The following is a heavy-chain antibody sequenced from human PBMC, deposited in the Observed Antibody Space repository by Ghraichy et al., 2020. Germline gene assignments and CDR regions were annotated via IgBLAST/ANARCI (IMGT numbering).Heavy chain of an antibody. D-gene: IGHD6-13*01. V-gene: IGHV3-23*01. CDR3: ARLPGPKIPAAEDF. J-gene: IGHJ4*02. Sequence: GGSLRLSCAASGFTFINYGMTWVRQAPGKGLEWVSTITGSGTNTYYADSVKGRFTISRDNSKNTLNLQMNSLRAEDTAIYYCARLPGPKIPAAEDFWGQGTLVTVSS. CDR1: GFTFINYG. CDR2: ITGSGTNT.